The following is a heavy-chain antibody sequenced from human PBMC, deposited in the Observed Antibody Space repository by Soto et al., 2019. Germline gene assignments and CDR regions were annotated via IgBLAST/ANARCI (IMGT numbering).Heavy chain of an antibody. CDR1: GGSISSYY. Sequence: SETLSLTCTVSGGSISSYYWSWIRQPPGKGLEWIGYIYYSGSTNYNPSLKSRVTISVDTSKNQFSLKLSSVTAADTAVYYCARDRFGREHYMDVWGKGTTVTVSS. V-gene: IGHV4-59*01. CDR2: IYYSGST. D-gene: IGHD3-16*01. CDR3: ARDRFGREHYMDV. J-gene: IGHJ6*03.